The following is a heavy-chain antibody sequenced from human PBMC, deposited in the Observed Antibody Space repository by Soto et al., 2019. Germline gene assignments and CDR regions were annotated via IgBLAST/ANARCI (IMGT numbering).Heavy chain of an antibody. CDR3: ARVPIVGATTGTEYFQH. V-gene: IGHV3-21*01. Sequence: PGGSLRLSCAASGFTFSSYSMNWVRQAPGKGLEWVSSISSSSSYIYYADSVKGRFTISRDNAKNSLYLQMNSLRAEDTAVYYCARVPIVGATTGTEYFQHWGQGTLVTVSS. CDR2: ISSSSSYI. J-gene: IGHJ1*01. CDR1: GFTFSSYS. D-gene: IGHD1-26*01.